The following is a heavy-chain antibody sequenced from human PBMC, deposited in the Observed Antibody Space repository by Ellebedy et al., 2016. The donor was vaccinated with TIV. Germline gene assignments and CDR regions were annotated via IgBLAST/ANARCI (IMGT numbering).Heavy chain of an antibody. J-gene: IGHJ4*02. CDR1: GYTFTSYY. CDR2: INPSGGST. D-gene: IGHD2-15*01. Sequence: AASVKVSCKASGYTFTSYYMHWVRQAPGQGLEWMGIINPSGGSTSYAQKLQGRVTMTRDTSTSTVYMELSSLRSEDTAVYYCARPCLYLQDIVVVVAATPFCYWGQGTLVTVSS. CDR3: ARPCLYLQDIVVVVAATPFCY. V-gene: IGHV1-46*04.